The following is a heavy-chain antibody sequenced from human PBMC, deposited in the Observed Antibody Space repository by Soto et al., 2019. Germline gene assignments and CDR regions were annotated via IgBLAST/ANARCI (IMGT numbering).Heavy chain of an antibody. Sequence: SETLSLTCSASGGSIRNMKYYWGWVRQPPGKGLEWVGSVYYDGDAYYSPTLRSRASISVDTSKNQFSLRLTSVTTKDAAVYYCARIAFYNGSSRSDLWGQGSLVTVSS. CDR1: GGSIRNMKYY. V-gene: IGHV4-39*01. CDR3: ARIAFYNGSSRSDL. D-gene: IGHD1-1*01. CDR2: VYYDGDA. J-gene: IGHJ4*02.